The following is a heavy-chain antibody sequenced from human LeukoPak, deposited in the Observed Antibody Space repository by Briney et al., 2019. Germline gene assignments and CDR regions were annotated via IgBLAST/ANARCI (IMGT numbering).Heavy chain of an antibody. CDR1: GFTFNNYT. V-gene: IGHV3-23*01. Sequence: GESLKISCTASGFTFNNYTMGWVRQAPGKGLEWVSAISGSGDSTYYADSVKGRVTISRDNPKNTLYLQMNSLRAEDTALYYCAKSNSGSYHFYFDHWGQGTLVTVSS. J-gene: IGHJ4*02. D-gene: IGHD1-26*01. CDR3: AKSNSGSYHFYFDH. CDR2: ISGSGDST.